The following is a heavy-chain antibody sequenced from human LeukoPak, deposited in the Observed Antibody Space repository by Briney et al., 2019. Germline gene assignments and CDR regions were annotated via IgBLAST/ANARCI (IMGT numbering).Heavy chain of an antibody. Sequence: GGSLRLSCAASGYTVSSKYMSWVRQAPGKGLEWVSVIYSDGSTYYADSVKGRFTISRDNSKNTLYLQMNSLRAEDTAVYYCAKDYYDSSGYYGGNAFDIWGQGTMVTVSS. CDR2: IYSDGST. V-gene: IGHV3-53*05. CDR1: GYTVSSKY. D-gene: IGHD3-22*01. CDR3: AKDYYDSSGYYGGNAFDI. J-gene: IGHJ3*02.